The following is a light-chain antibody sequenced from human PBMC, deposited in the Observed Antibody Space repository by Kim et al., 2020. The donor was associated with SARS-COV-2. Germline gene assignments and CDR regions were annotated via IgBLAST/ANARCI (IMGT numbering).Light chain of an antibody. J-gene: IGKJ4*02. V-gene: IGKV1-33*01. CDR3: HPYDKLPPLT. CDR2: DAS. Sequence: DIQMTQSPSSLSASVGDRVTITCQASQDISNYLNWYQQKPGKAPKLLIYDASNLETGVPSRFSGSGSGTDFTFTISSLQPEDIATYYCHPYDKLPPLTFGAGAKVDIK. CDR1: QDISNY.